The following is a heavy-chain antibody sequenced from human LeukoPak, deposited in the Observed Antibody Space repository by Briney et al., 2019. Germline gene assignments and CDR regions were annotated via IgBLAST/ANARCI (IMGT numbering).Heavy chain of an antibody. CDR1: GFTFDDYG. Sequence: GGSLRLSCAASGFTFDDYGMSWVRQAPGKGLEWVSGINWNGGSTGYADSVKGRFTISRDNAKNSLYLQMNSLRAEDTAVYYCAREPGLEWLLSHPFYMDVWGKGTTVTVSS. CDR3: AREPGLEWLLSHPFYMDV. V-gene: IGHV3-20*04. CDR2: INWNGGST. D-gene: IGHD3-3*01. J-gene: IGHJ6*03.